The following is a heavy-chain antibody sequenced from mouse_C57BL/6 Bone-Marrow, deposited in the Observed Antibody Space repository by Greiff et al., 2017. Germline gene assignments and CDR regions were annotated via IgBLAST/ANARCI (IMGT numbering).Heavy chain of an antibody. CDR3: ARYYYGSSDY. CDR2: IYPGSGST. V-gene: IGHV1-55*01. D-gene: IGHD1-1*01. CDR1: GYTFTSYW. J-gene: IGHJ2*01. Sequence: QVQLQQPGAELVKPGASVKMSCKASGYTFTSYWITWVKQRPGQGLGWIGDIYPGSGSTNYNEKFKSKATLTVETSSSTAYMQLSSLTSEDSAVYYCARYYYGSSDYWGQGTTLTVSS.